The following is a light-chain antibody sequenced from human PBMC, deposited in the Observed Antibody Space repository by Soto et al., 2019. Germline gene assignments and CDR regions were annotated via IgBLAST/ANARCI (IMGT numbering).Light chain of an antibody. CDR1: QSLLHINGYNY. CDR3: IQALQTPWT. Sequence: DSVMTQSPLSLPVTPREPASISCRSSQSLLHINGYNYLDWYLQKPGQSQQLLNYLGSNRAYRVPDRFSGSGSGTDFLLKISIVGAEDGGVYSCIQALQTPWTFGQGTKVEIK. CDR2: LGS. J-gene: IGKJ1*01. V-gene: IGKV2-28*01.